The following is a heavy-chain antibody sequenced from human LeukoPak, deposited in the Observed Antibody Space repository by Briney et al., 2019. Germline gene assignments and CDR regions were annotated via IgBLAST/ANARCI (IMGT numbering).Heavy chain of an antibody. CDR2: IYYSGST. V-gene: IGHV4-59*01. CDR1: GGSISSYY. J-gene: IGHJ5*02. D-gene: IGHD3-16*01. CDR3: ARVGDPRGRFDP. Sequence: SETLSLTCTVSGGSISSYYWSWIRQPPGKGLEWIGYIYYSGSTNYNPSLKSRVTISVDTSKNQFSLELSSVTAADTAVYYCARVGDPRGRFDPWGQGTLVTVSS.